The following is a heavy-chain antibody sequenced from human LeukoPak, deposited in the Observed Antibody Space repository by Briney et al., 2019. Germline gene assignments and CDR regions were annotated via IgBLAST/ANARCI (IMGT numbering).Heavy chain of an antibody. CDR2: ISYDGTNK. CDR3: VRYYDSSGLLGY. D-gene: IGHD3-22*01. V-gene: IGHV3-30*03. J-gene: IGHJ4*02. CDR1: GFTFSNYG. Sequence: GSLRLSCAASGFTFSNYGIHWVRQAPGKGLEWVAVISYDGTNKYYVDSVKGRFTISRDNSKNTLYMQMNSLRPEDTAVYYCVRYYDSSGLLGYWGQGTLDTVSS.